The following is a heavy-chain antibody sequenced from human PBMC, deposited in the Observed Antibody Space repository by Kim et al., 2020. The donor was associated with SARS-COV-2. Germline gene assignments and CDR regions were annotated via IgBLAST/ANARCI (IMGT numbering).Heavy chain of an antibody. Sequence: GGSLRLSCAASGFTFSSYAMHWVRQAPGKGLEYVSAITHNGDHTYYANSVKGRFTISRDNSKNTLYLQMGSLRAEDMAVYYCARGDSSSWYLGYWGQGTL. J-gene: IGHJ4*02. V-gene: IGHV3-64*01. D-gene: IGHD6-13*01. CDR3: ARGDSSSWYLGY. CDR2: ITHNGDHT. CDR1: GFTFSSYA.